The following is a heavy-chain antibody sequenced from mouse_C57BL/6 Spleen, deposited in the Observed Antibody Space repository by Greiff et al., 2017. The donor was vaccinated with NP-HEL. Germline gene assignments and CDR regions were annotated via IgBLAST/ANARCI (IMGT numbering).Heavy chain of an antibody. CDR2: IWSGGST. CDR3: ARNLCGSRPRGYFDV. Sequence: QVQLKESGPGLVQPSQSLSITCTVSGFSLTSYGVHWVRQSPGKGLEWLGVIWSGGSTDYNAAFISRLSISKDNSKSQVFFKMNSLQADDTAIYYCARNLCGSRPRGYFDVWGTGTTVTVSS. CDR1: GFSLTSYG. D-gene: IGHD1-1*01. V-gene: IGHV2-2*01. J-gene: IGHJ1*03.